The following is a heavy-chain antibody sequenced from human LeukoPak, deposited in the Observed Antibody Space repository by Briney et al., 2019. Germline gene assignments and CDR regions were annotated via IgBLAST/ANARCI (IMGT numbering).Heavy chain of an antibody. CDR3: AKEGYCSSTSCVTALYYFDF. V-gene: IGHV3-23*01. J-gene: IGHJ4*02. CDR2: ISGSGGST. Sequence: PGGSLRLSCAASGFTFSSYAMSWVRQAPGKGLEWVSAISGSGGSTYYADSVKGRFTISRDNSKNTLYLQMNSLRAEDTAVYYCAKEGYCSSTSCVTALYYFDFWGQGTLVTVSS. D-gene: IGHD2-2*01. CDR1: GFTFSSYA.